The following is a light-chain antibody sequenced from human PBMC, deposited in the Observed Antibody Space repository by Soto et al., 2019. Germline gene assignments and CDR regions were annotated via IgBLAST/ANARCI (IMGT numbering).Light chain of an antibody. V-gene: IGKV1-39*01. CDR3: QQSYSTPRT. CDR1: QSITFY. Sequence: DIQMTQSPSSLSASVGDRVTITCRASQSITFYLNWYQQKPGKAPNLLIYGASSLQSGVPSRFTGSGSGTDFTLNISSLQPEDFATYYCQQSYSTPRTCGQGTKVEIK. J-gene: IGKJ1*01. CDR2: GAS.